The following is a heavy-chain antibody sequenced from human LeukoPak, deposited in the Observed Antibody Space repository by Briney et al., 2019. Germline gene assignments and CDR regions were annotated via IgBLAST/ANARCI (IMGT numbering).Heavy chain of an antibody. V-gene: IGHV1-2*02. CDR2: INPNSGGT. CDR1: GYTFTGYY. Sequence: ASVKVSCKASGYTFTGYYMHWVRQAPGQGLEWMGWINPNSGGTNYTQKFQGRVTMTRDTSISTAYMELSRLRSDDTAVYYCARDQEKDIYYYYYYMDVWGKGTTVTVSS. CDR3: ARDQEKDIYYYYYYMDV. J-gene: IGHJ6*03.